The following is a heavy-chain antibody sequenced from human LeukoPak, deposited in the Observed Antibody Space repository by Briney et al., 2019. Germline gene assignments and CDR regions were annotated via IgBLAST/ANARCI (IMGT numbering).Heavy chain of an antibody. V-gene: IGHV3-11*01. CDR1: GFTFSDYY. CDR2: ISSSGSTI. D-gene: IGHD1-1*01. J-gene: IGHJ4*02. Sequence: GGSLRLSCAASGFTFSDYYMSWIRQAPGKGLEWVSYISSSGSTIYYADSVKGRFTISRDNAKNSLYLQMNSLRAEDTAVYYCARVIGTGTTVVAFFDYWGQGTLVTVSS. CDR3: ARVIGTGTTVVAFFDY.